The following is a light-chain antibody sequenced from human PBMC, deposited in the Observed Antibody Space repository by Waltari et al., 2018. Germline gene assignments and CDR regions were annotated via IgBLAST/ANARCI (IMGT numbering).Light chain of an antibody. CDR1: RDISTY. CDR2: KAS. V-gene: IGKV1-5*03. Sequence: DIQMTQSPSTLSASVGARVTITCRASRDISTYLAWYQQKPGKAPKLLILKASSLESGVPSRFSGSGSGTEFTLTISSLQPDDFATYYCQQYNTYSRTFGQGTKLEIK. J-gene: IGKJ2*01. CDR3: QQYNTYSRT.